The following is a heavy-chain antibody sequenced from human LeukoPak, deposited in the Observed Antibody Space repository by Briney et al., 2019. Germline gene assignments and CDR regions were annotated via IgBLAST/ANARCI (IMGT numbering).Heavy chain of an antibody. D-gene: IGHD3-10*01. J-gene: IGHJ4*02. CDR2: INQDGSEK. Sequence: PGGSLRLSCAASGFSFSRSWMTWVRQAPGKGLEWVANINQDGSEKYYVDSVKGRFTISRDNAKNSLDLQMSGLRAEDTAVYNCAKERGNYFDYWGQGTLVTVSS. CDR1: GFSFSRSW. CDR3: AKERGNYFDY. V-gene: IGHV3-7*05.